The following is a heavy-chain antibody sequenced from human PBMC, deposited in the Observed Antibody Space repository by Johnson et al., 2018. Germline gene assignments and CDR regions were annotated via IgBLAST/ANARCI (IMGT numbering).Heavy chain of an antibody. CDR3: ARVEGNYYESSGYPFDAFDS. V-gene: IGHV3-21*01. J-gene: IGHJ3*02. CDR2: ISSSSTYI. Sequence: VQLVQSGGGLVKPGGSLRLSCAASGFTFSSYSMNWVRQAPGKGLEWVSSISSSSTYIYYTDSVKGRFAISRDNAQNSLYLQMNSLGAEDTAVYYWARVEGNYYESSGYPFDAFDSWGQGTTVTVSS. D-gene: IGHD3-22*01. CDR1: GFTFSSYS.